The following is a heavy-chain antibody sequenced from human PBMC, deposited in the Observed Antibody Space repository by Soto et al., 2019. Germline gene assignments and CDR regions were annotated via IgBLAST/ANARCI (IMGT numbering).Heavy chain of an antibody. J-gene: IGHJ4*02. D-gene: IGHD6-19*01. Sequence: GGSLRLSCAASGFTFSSYGMHWVRQAPGKGLEWVAVIWYDGSNKYYADSVKGRFTISRDNSKNTLYLQMNSLRAEDSAVYYCARGRQWLVYYFDDWGQGTLVTVSS. V-gene: IGHV3-33*01. CDR3: ARGRQWLVYYFDD. CDR1: GFTFSSYG. CDR2: IWYDGSNK.